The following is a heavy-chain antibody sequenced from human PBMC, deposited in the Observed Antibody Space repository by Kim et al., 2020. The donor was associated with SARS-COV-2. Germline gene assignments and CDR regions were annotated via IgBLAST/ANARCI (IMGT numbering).Heavy chain of an antibody. CDR1: GFTFSVYG. Sequence: GGSLRLSCAASGFTFSVYGMHWVRQAPCKGLEWVAIISYDGSEKYYADSVKGRFTISRDNSRNTLYLQMNSLRADDTAVFYCARDRRMYYYGSGTDYWGQGTLVTVSS. V-gene: IGHV3-30*04. CDR2: ISYDGSEK. CDR3: ARDRRMYYYGSGTDY. J-gene: IGHJ4*02. D-gene: IGHD3-10*01.